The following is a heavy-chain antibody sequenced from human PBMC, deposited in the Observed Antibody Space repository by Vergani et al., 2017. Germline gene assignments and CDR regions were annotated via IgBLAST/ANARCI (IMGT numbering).Heavy chain of an antibody. CDR3: ARGRSVGELLLSAFDI. CDR2: IIPIFGTA. CDR1: GGTFSSYA. Sequence: QVQLVQSGAEVKKPGSSVKVSCKASGGTFSSYAISWVRQAPGQGLEWMGGIIPIFGTANYAQKFQGRVTITADESTSTADMEMSSLRSEDTVVYYVARGRSVGELLLSAFDIWGQGTMVTVSS. J-gene: IGHJ3*02. V-gene: IGHV1-69*01. D-gene: IGHD3-10*01.